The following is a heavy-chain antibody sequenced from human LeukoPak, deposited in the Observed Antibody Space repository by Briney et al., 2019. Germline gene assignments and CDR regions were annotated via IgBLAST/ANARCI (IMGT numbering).Heavy chain of an antibody. CDR1: GFTFSSYS. D-gene: IGHD6-19*01. Sequence: PGGSLRLSCAASGFTFSSYSMNWVRQAPGKGLEWVSYISSSSSTIYYADSVKGRFTISRDNAKNSLYLQMNSLRAEDTAVYYCARGDAIAVAGTRNWFDPWGQGTLVTVSS. V-gene: IGHV3-48*04. J-gene: IGHJ5*02. CDR3: ARGDAIAVAGTRNWFDP. CDR2: ISSSSSTI.